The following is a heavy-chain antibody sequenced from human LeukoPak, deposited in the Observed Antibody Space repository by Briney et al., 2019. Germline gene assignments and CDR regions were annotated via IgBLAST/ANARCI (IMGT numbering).Heavy chain of an antibody. CDR2: IYYSGST. J-gene: IGHJ6*04. CDR3: ARASDYGTNGMDV. CDR1: GRSISSGDYY. D-gene: IGHD4-17*01. Sequence: PSETLSLTCTVSGRSISSGDYYWSWIRQPPGKGLEWIGYIYYSGSTYYNPSLKSRVTISVDTSKNQFSLKLSSVTAADTAVYYCARASDYGTNGMDVWGKGTTVTVSS. V-gene: IGHV4-30-4*01.